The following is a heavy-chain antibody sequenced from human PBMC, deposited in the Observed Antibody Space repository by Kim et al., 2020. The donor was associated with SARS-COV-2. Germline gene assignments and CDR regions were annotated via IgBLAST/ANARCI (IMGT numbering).Heavy chain of an antibody. Sequence: SETLSLTCTVSGGSISSGGYYWSWIRQHPGKGLEWIGYIYYSGSTYYNPSLKSRVTISVDTSKNQFSLKLSSVTAADTAVYYCARDLVTLRFLGGEGMDVWGQGTTVTVSS. J-gene: IGHJ6*02. V-gene: IGHV4-31*03. CDR3: ARDLVTLRFLGGEGMDV. D-gene: IGHD3-3*01. CDR1: GGSISSGGYY. CDR2: IYYSGST.